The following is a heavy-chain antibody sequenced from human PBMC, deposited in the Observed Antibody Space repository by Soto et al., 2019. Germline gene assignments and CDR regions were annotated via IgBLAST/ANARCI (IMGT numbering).Heavy chain of an antibody. CDR1: GDSIISSDFY. CDR2: IFYLGSS. V-gene: IGHV4-39*07. Sequence: SETLSLTCTVSGDSIISSDFYWGWVRQPPGKGLEWIGSIFYLGSSYYNPSLKSRVTISADKSISTAYLQWSSLKASDTAMYYCARHEEPIAVATGPYYYYGMDVWGQGTTVTVSS. D-gene: IGHD6-19*01. J-gene: IGHJ6*02. CDR3: ARHEEPIAVATGPYYYYGMDV.